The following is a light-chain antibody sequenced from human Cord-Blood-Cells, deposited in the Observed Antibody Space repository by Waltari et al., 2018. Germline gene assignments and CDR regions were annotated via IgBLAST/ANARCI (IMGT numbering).Light chain of an antibody. CDR3: NSRDSSGNHLV. Sequence: SSELTQDPAVSVALGQTVRLTCQGASLRSYYARWYQQKPGQAPVLVIYGKNNRPSGIPDRFSGSSSGNVASLTITGAQAEEEADYYCNSRDSSGNHLVFGGGTKLTVL. CDR2: GKN. V-gene: IGLV3-19*01. CDR1: SLRSYY. J-gene: IGLJ2*01.